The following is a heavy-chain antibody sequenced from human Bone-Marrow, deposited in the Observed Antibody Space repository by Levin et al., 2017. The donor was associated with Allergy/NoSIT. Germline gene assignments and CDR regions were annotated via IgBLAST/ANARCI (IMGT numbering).Heavy chain of an antibody. Sequence: GESLKISCAASGFTFSDYYMSWIRQAPGKGLEWISYISTKSGYIYYADSVKGRFTISRDNTKNSFYLQMNSLGAEDTAVYYCARAHTSSWYEAQTFKAVDMWGQGTMVTVS. CDR2: ISTKSGYI. D-gene: IGHD6-13*01. CDR3: ARAHTSSWYEAQTFKAVDM. J-gene: IGHJ3*02. V-gene: IGHV3-11*05. CDR1: GFTFSDYY.